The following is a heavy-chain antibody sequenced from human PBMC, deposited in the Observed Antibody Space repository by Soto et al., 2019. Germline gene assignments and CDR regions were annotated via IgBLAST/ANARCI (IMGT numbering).Heavy chain of an antibody. CDR1: GFTFSSYA. V-gene: IGHV3-23*01. Sequence: GGSLRLSCAVSGFTFSSYAMNWVRQAPGKGLEWVSAMSGGGGSTYYADSVKGRFTISRDNSKNTLSLQMNSLRAEDTAVYYCAKVSSGNYWYFDLWGRGTLVTVSS. J-gene: IGHJ2*01. CDR3: AKVSSGNYWYFDL. D-gene: IGHD6-19*01. CDR2: MSGGGGST.